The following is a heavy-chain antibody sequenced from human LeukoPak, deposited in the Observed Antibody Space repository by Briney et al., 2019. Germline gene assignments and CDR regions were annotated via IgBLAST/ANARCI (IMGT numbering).Heavy chain of an antibody. D-gene: IGHD3-16*02. CDR1: GYSISSGYY. Sequence: PSETLSLTCTVSGYSISSGYYWGWVRQPPGKGLEWIGSISHAGSTDYSPSLKSRVTISVDRSKNQFSLKLSSVTAADTAVYYCARGVSFWGQGTLVTVSS. J-gene: IGHJ4*02. V-gene: IGHV4-38-2*02. CDR2: ISHAGST. CDR3: ARGVSF.